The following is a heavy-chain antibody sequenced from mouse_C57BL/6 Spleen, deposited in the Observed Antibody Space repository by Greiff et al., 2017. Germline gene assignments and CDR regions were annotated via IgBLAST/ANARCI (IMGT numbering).Heavy chain of an antibody. CDR2: IDPSDSYT. V-gene: IGHV1-69*01. J-gene: IGHJ4*01. CDR1: GYTFTSYW. CDR3: ARITDGYAMDY. D-gene: IGHD1-3*01. Sequence: QVQLQQPGAELVMPGASVKLSCKASGYTFTSYWMHWVKQRPGQGLEWIGEIDPSDSYTNYNQKFKGKSTLTVDKSSSTAYMQLSSLTSEDSAVYYCARITDGYAMDYWGQGTSVTVSS.